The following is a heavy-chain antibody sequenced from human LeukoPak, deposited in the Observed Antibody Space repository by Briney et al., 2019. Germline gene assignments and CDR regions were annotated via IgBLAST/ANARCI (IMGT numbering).Heavy chain of an antibody. D-gene: IGHD3-3*01. Sequence: PGGSLRLSCAASGFTFSSYWMSWVRQAPGKGLEWVANIKQDGSEKYYVDSVKGRFTISRDNAKNSLYLQMNSLRAEDTAVYYCARIGGKYYDLWSGYPIRNYFDYWGQGTLVTVSS. V-gene: IGHV3-7*01. CDR2: IKQDGSEK. CDR1: GFTFSSYW. J-gene: IGHJ4*02. CDR3: ARIGGKYYDLWSGYPIRNYFDY.